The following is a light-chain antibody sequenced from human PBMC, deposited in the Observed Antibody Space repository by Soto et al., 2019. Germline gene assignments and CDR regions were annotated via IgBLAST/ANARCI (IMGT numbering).Light chain of an antibody. Sequence: IQMTQSPSTMSASVGDRVTITCRAIQSISNWLAWYQQKPWKAPELLIYDASSLVSGVPSRFSGSGSGTEFTLASSSLQPDDFATYYCQQYNSYSPTFGQGTQVAIK. J-gene: IGKJ1*01. CDR2: DAS. V-gene: IGKV1-5*01. CDR1: QSISNW. CDR3: QQYNSYSPT.